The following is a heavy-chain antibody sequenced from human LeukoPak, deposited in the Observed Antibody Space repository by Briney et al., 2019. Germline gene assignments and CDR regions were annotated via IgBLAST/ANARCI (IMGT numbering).Heavy chain of an antibody. CDR3: ARDRDVVAVAGPGFFDY. D-gene: IGHD6-19*01. CDR1: GFTFSSYE. J-gene: IGHJ4*02. V-gene: IGHV3-48*03. CDR2: ISSSGSTI. Sequence: GGSLRLSCAASGFTFSSYEMNWVRQAPGKGLEWVSYISSSGSTIYYADSMKGRFTISRDNAKNSLYLQMNSLRAEDTAVYYCARDRDVVAVAGPGFFDYWGQGTLVTVSS.